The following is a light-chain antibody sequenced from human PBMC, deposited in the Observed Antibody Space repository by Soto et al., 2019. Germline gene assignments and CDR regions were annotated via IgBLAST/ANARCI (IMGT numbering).Light chain of an antibody. Sequence: MTQSPSSLSASLGERVTITCKASHSINKNLNWYQQKPGKAPGLLIHDASNMETGVPARFSGSGSGTYFTFTISSLQPEDIAIYYCHRYDSRPPTFGQGTRVDIK. V-gene: IGKV1-33*01. CDR3: HRYDSRPPT. CDR2: DAS. CDR1: HSINKN. J-gene: IGKJ1*01.